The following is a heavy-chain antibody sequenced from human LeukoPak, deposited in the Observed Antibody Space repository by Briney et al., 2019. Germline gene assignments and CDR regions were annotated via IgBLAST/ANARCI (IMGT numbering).Heavy chain of an antibody. Sequence: GGSLRLSCAASGFTFSSYGMHWVRQAPGKGLEWVAVMWYDGTTKYYADSVKGRFTISRDNSKNTLYLQMDSLRAEDTAVYYCAKDGVASTYFDYWGPGTLVTVSS. CDR2: MWYDGTTK. D-gene: IGHD2-8*01. V-gene: IGHV3-33*06. CDR1: GFTFSSYG. J-gene: IGHJ4*02. CDR3: AKDGVASTYFDY.